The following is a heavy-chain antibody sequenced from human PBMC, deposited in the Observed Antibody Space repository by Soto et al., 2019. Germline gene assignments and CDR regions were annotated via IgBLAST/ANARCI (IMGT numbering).Heavy chain of an antibody. V-gene: IGHV3-74*01. CDR1: GLTFSNYW. Sequence: EVQLVESGGGLVQPGGSLRLSCAAFGLTFSNYWMHWVRQAPGKGLVWVSRISSDGSTTNYADSVKGRFTISRDNAKNTLYLQMNSLRAEDTAVDYCARSRSGYRLDYWGQGTLVTVSS. D-gene: IGHD3-3*01. CDR3: ARSRSGYRLDY. CDR2: ISSDGSTT. J-gene: IGHJ4*02.